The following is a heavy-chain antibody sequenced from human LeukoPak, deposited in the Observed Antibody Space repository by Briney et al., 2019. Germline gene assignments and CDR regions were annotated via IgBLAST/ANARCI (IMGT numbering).Heavy chain of an antibody. CDR1: GGTFSSYT. CDR2: IIPILGIA. CDR3: ARDRLTYYYGSGSDY. D-gene: IGHD3-10*01. J-gene: IGHJ4*02. Sequence: VASVKVSCKASGGTFSSYTISWVRRAPGQGLEWMGRIIPILGIANYAQKFQGRVTITADKSTSTAYMELSSLRSEDTAVYYCARDRLTYYYGSGSDYWGQGTLVTVSS. V-gene: IGHV1-69*04.